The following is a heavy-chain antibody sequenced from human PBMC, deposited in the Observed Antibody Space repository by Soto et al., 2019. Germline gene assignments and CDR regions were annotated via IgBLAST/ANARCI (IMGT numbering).Heavy chain of an antibody. CDR2: ISWNSGSI. J-gene: IGHJ4*02. Sequence: GGSLRLSCAASGFTFDDYAMHWVRQAPGKGLEWVSGISWNSGSIGYADSVKGRFTISRDNAKNSLYLQMNSLRAEDTALYYCAKGCLSSGWTSFDYWGQGTLVPSPQ. V-gene: IGHV3-9*01. D-gene: IGHD6-19*01. CDR3: AKGCLSSGWTSFDY. CDR1: GFTFDDYA.